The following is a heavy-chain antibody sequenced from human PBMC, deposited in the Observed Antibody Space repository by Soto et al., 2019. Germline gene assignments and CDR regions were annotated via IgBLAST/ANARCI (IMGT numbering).Heavy chain of an antibody. D-gene: IGHD6-13*01. Sequence: VQLVQSGAEVKKPGASVKVSCKASGYTFTSYGISWVRQTPGQGLQRMGRISAYNGNTNYAHKLPGRVTMTTDTSTSKADMELRSLRSDVTAVYYCARDAPTIAAQDDYWVQGTLVTVSS. J-gene: IGHJ4*02. CDR1: GYTFTSYG. V-gene: IGHV1-18*01. CDR2: ISAYNGNT. CDR3: ARDAPTIAAQDDY.